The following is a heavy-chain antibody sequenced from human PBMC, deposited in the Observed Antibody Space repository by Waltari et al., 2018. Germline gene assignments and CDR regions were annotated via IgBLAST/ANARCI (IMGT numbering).Heavy chain of an antibody. Sequence: QLQLQESGPGLVKPSQTLSLTCTAPGGSISRSNSSWGGFAQPPGKGLDWIASIYHSGSTYYNPSLKSRVTISVDTSKNQFSLKLTSVTAADTAVYYCARIYGSGSPIPSVDYWGQGTLVTVSS. J-gene: IGHJ4*02. CDR2: IYHSGST. D-gene: IGHD3-10*01. CDR1: GGSISRSNSS. V-gene: IGHV4-39*01. CDR3: ARIYGSGSPIPSVDY.